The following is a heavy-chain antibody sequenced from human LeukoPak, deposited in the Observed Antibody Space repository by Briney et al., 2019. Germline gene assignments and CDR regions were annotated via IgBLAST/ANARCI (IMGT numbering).Heavy chain of an antibody. CDR3: ARAPAFHGMGV. CDR1: GFTFSSYD. Sequence: PGGSLRLSCAASGFTFSSYDMHWVRQATGKGLEWVSAIGTAGDTYYPGSVKGRFTISRENAKNSLYLQMNSLRAGDTAVYYCARAPAFHGMGVWGQGTTVTVSS. CDR2: IGTAGDT. J-gene: IGHJ6*02. D-gene: IGHD2-2*01. V-gene: IGHV3-13*01.